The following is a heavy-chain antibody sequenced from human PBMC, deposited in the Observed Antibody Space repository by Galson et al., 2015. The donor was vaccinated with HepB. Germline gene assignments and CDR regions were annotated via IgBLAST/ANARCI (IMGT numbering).Heavy chain of an antibody. CDR1: GGSFSGYY. J-gene: IGHJ5*02. CDR3: ARGAPWDTIFGVVRDNWFDP. V-gene: IGHV4-34*01. Sequence: TLSLTCAVYGGSFSGYYWSWIRQPPGKGLEWIGEINHSGSTNYNPSLKSRVTISVDTSKNQFSLKLSSVTAADTAVYYCARGAPWDTIFGVVRDNWFDPWGQGTLVTVSS. D-gene: IGHD3-3*01. CDR2: INHSGST.